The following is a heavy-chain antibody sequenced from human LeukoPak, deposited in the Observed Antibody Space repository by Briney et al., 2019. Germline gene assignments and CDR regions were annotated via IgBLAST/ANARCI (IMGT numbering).Heavy chain of an antibody. J-gene: IGHJ3*02. D-gene: IGHD6-19*01. CDR1: GFTFNDYG. CDR2: INWNGGST. Sequence: GGSLRLSCAASGFTFNDYGMSWVLQAPGKGLEWVSGINWNGGSTGYADSVKGRFTISRDNAKNSLYLQMNSLRAEDTALYHCARSSYSSGFNDAFDIWGQGTMVTVSS. CDR3: ARSSYSSGFNDAFDI. V-gene: IGHV3-20*01.